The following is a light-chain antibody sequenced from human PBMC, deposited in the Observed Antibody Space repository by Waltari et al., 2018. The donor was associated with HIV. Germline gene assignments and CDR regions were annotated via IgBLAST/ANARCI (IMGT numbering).Light chain of an antibody. Sequence: EVVMTPSPATLSVYPGERAPLSCRASESVNSHLAWYQHKPGQAPRLLIYGASTRATGVPARFSGSGSGTEFTLTISSLQSEDFAIYYCQQYNHWPPYTFGQGTKLEIK. CDR3: QQYNHWPPYT. CDR1: ESVNSH. V-gene: IGKV3-15*01. J-gene: IGKJ2*01. CDR2: GAS.